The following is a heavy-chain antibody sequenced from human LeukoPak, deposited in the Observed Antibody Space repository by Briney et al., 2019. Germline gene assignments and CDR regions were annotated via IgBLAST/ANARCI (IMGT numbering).Heavy chain of an antibody. V-gene: IGHV3-7*01. Sequence: QTGGSLRLSCAVSGINFRGYLMAWVRQAPGKGLEWVANMKQDGSEKYYVDSVKGRFTISRDNAKNSLYLEMNSLRVEDTAVYYCARDLGHTGYDLYDYWGQGTLVTVSS. CDR1: GINFRGYL. J-gene: IGHJ4*02. CDR2: MKQDGSEK. CDR3: ARDLGHTGYDLYDY. D-gene: IGHD5-12*01.